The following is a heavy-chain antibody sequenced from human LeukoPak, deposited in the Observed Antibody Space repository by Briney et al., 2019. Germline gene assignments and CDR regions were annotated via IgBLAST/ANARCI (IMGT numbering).Heavy chain of an antibody. CDR2: IYYSGST. V-gene: IGHV4-59*01. Sequence: SETLSLTCTVSGGSISSYYWSWIRQPPGKGLEWIGYIYYSGSTNYNPSLKSRVTISVDTSKNQFSLKLSSATAADTAVYYCARSGSNSYYFDYWGQGTLVTVSS. CDR3: ARSGSNSYYFDY. J-gene: IGHJ4*02. D-gene: IGHD4-11*01. CDR1: GGSISSYY.